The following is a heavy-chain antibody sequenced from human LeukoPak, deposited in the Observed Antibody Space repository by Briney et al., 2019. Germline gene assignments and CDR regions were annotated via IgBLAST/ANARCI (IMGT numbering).Heavy chain of an antibody. CDR3: ASKRTVTNAPLPPYYYYYYMDV. J-gene: IGHJ6*03. CDR2: IIPIFGTA. D-gene: IGHD4-11*01. V-gene: IGHV1-69*05. CDR1: GGTFSSYA. Sequence: ASVKVSCKASGGTFSSYAISWVRQAPGQGLEWMGGIIPIFGTANYAQKFQGRVTITTDESTSTAYMELSSLRSEDTAVYYCASKRTVTNAPLPPYYYYYYMDVWGKGTTVTVSS.